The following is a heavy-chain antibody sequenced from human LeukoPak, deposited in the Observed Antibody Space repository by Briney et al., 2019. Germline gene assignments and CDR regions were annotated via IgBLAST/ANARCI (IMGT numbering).Heavy chain of an antibody. D-gene: IGHD5-12*01. CDR3: AREEVVATTWGVYYYYGMDV. CDR2: IYYSGST. J-gene: IGHJ6*02. V-gene: IGHV4-59*01. CDR1: GGSISSYY. Sequence: SETLSLTCTVFGGSISSYYWGWIRQPPGKGLEWIGYIYYSGSTNYNPSLKSRVTISVDTSKNQFSLKLSSVTAADTAVYYCAREEVVATTWGVYYYYGMDVWGQGTTVTVSS.